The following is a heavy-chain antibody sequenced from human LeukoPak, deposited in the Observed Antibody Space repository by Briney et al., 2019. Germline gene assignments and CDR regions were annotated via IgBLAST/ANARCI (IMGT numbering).Heavy chain of an antibody. CDR1: GYTFTTYD. CDR2: MNPNSGNT. D-gene: IGHD2-2*01. V-gene: IGHV1-8*01. J-gene: IGHJ4*02. Sequence: ASVKVSCKASGYTFTTYDINWVRQATGQGLEWLGWMNPNSGNTGYAQKFQGRVTVTRNISITTAYMELTNLRSEDTAVYYCAKDGLGYCSSTSCIRTHFDYWGQGTLVTVSS. CDR3: AKDGLGYCSSTSCIRTHFDY.